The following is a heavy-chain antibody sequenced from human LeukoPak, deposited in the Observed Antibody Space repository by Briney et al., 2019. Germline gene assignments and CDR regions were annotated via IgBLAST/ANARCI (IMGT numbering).Heavy chain of an antibody. CDR3: ARVGSGGNCN. D-gene: IGHD2-15*01. CDR1: GFTFSSYW. J-gene: IGHJ4*02. CDR2: INSDGTTT. Sequence: GGSPRLSCAASGFTFSSYWTHWVRQPPGKGPVWVSRINSDGTTTSYADSVKGRFTVSRDNAKNTLYLQMNSLRAEDTAVYYCARVGSGGNCNWGQGTLVTVSS. V-gene: IGHV3-74*01.